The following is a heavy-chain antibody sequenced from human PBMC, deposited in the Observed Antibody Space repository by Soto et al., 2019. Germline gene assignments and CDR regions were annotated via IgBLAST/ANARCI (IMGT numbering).Heavy chain of an antibody. Sequence: EVQLVESGGGLVQPGGSLRLSCAASGFTFSGYNMNWVRQAPGKGLEWISCIKSDSSGTWYADSVKGRFTMSRDNAKNSLYLQANSLRDEDTAGYFCAIDSNSPSDYWGRGTLVAVSS. CDR1: GFTFSGYN. J-gene: IGHJ4*02. CDR2: IKSDSSGT. V-gene: IGHV3-48*02. D-gene: IGHD1-1*01. CDR3: AIDSNSPSDY.